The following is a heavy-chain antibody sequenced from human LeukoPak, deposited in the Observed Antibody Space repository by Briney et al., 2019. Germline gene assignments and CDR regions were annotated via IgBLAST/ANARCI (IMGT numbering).Heavy chain of an antibody. Sequence: GRSLRLSCAASGFTFSRSSMNWVRQAPGQRLESFSIIASGGGHPYYGDSVQGRCTISRANARTLPCPEMRCMRVVYLAVSQLSTVGSGATVLDSYDYWGQGTLVTV. CDR1: GFTFSRSS. D-gene: IGHD3/OR15-3a*01. CDR2: IASGGGHP. J-gene: IGHJ4*02. V-gene: IGHV3-21*06. CDR3: STVGSGATVLDSYDY.